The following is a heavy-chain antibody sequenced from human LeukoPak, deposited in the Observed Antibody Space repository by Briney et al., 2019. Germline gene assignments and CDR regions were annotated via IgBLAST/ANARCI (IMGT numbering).Heavy chain of an antibody. CDR1: GGSISRSNSY. CDR2: IYFSGST. D-gene: IGHD3-3*01. V-gene: IGHV4-39*02. J-gene: IGHJ4*02. CDR3: ARDTYYDFWSGYYSGGLDY. Sequence: SETLSLTCTVSGGSISRSNSYWGWIRQPPGKGLEWIGSIYFSGSTYYNPSLKSRVTISVDTSKNQFSLKLNSMTAADTAVYYCARDTYYDFWSGYYSGGLDYWGQGTLVTVSS.